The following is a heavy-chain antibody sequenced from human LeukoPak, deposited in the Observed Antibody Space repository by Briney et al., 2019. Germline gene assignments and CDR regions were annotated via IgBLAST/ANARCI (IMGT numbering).Heavy chain of an antibody. CDR3: ANRGYCSSSSCSPFDF. J-gene: IGHJ4*02. Sequence: GGSLRLSCAASGFTFSSFGMNWVRQAPGKGLEWVSTISNSGGSTYYADSVKGRSTISRDNSKNALYLQMNSLRAEDTAVYYCANRGYCSSSSCSPFDFWGQGTLVTVSS. D-gene: IGHD2-2*01. V-gene: IGHV3-23*01. CDR1: GFTFSSFG. CDR2: ISNSGGST.